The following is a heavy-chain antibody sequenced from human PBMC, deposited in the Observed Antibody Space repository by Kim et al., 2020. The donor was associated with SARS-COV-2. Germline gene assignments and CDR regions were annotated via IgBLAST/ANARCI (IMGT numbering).Heavy chain of an antibody. CDR3: ARVDCGGDCYESPLPYGMDV. CDR2: IYYSGST. Sequence: SETLSLTCTVSGGSISSSSYYWGWIRQPPGKGLEWIGSIYYSGSTYYNPSLKSRVTISVDTSKNQFSLKLSSVTAADTAVYYCARVDCGGDCYESPLPYGMDVWGQGTTVTVSS. CDR1: GGSISSSSYY. J-gene: IGHJ6*02. V-gene: IGHV4-39*07. D-gene: IGHD2-21*02.